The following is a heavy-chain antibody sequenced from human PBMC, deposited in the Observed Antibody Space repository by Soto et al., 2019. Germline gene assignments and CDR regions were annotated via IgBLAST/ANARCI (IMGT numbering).Heavy chain of an antibody. CDR3: ARGGPYGDLGY. J-gene: IGHJ4*02. V-gene: IGHV4-31*03. CDR1: GCSISSGGYY. D-gene: IGHD4-17*01. Sequence: QVQLQESGPGLVKPSQTLSLTCTVSGCSISSGGYYWSWMRQHPGKGLEWIGYIYYSGSTYYNPSLKSRVIISVDTAKNQFSLKLSSVTAADTAVYYCARGGPYGDLGYWGQGTLVTVSS. CDR2: IYYSGST.